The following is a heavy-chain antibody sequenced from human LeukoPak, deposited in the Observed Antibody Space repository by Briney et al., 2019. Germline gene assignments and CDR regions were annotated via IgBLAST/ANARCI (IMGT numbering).Heavy chain of an antibody. D-gene: IGHD2-2*01. V-gene: IGHV1-18*01. CDR3: ARQLLLDNWFDP. CDR1: GYTFTSYG. J-gene: IGHJ5*02. Sequence: ASVNVSCTASGYTFTSYGISWVRQAPGQGLEWMGWISAYNGNTNYAQKLQGRVTMTTDTSTSTAYMELRSLRSDDTAVYYCARQLLLDNWFDPWGQGTLVTVSS. CDR2: ISAYNGNT.